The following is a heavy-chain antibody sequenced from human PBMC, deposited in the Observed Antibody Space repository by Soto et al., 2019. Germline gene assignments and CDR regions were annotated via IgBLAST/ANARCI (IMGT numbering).Heavy chain of an antibody. CDR3: AAGHYTYGRGYGD. D-gene: IGHD2-15*01. CDR2: VIVVLATS. V-gene: IGHV1-69*11. Sequence: QVQLVQSGGEVKRPGSSVKISCKASGGSFNTYAISWMRQAPGHGLEWMGTVIVVLATSNYAQRFQGRVTITADDSTSTVYMEIRNLRSEDTAVYFCAAGHYTYGRGYGDWGQGTLVTVSS. J-gene: IGHJ4*02. CDR1: GGSFNTYA.